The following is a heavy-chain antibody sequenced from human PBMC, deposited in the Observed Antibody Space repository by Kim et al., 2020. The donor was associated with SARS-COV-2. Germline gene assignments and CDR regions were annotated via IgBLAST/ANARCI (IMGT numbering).Heavy chain of an antibody. CDR3: AREAAFYAMNY. CDR1: GFTFSTYW. Sequence: GGSLRLSCAASGFTFSTYWMTWVRQAPGKGLEWVADIKEDGGETYYVDSVKGRFTISRDNAKNAVYLQMNSLRAEDTAVYYCAREAAFYAMNYWGEGTLVTVSS. J-gene: IGHJ4*02. CDR2: IKEDGGET. V-gene: IGHV3-7*01. D-gene: IGHD2-2*01.